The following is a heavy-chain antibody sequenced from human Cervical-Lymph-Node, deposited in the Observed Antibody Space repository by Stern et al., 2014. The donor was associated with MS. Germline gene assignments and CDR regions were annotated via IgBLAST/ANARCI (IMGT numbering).Heavy chain of an antibody. CDR2: ISSSSSYI. CDR3: AREEYYDSSGYYYDHDAFDI. Sequence: EVHLVESGGGLVKPGGSLRLSCAASGFTFSSYSMNWVRQAPGKGLEWVSSISSSSSYIYYADSVKGRFTISRDNAKNSLYLQMNSLRAEDTAVYYCAREEYYDSSGYYYDHDAFDIWGQGTMVTVSS. CDR1: GFTFSSYS. D-gene: IGHD3-22*01. J-gene: IGHJ3*02. V-gene: IGHV3-21*01.